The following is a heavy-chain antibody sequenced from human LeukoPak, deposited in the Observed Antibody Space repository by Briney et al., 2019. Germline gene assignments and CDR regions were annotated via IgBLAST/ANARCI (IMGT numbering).Heavy chain of an antibody. V-gene: IGHV1-18*04. CDR2: VNGKRGDT. Sequence: ASVTVSCKASGFSLTDHYMHWLRQAPGQGLEWMGWVNGKRGDTNYAQKLQGRVTMTTDTSTSTAYMELRSLRSDDTAVYYCAKNSGVYSGYYYYYGMDVWGQGTTVTVSS. CDR3: AKNSGVYSGYYYYYGMDV. J-gene: IGHJ6*02. CDR1: GFSLTDHY. D-gene: IGHD5-12*01.